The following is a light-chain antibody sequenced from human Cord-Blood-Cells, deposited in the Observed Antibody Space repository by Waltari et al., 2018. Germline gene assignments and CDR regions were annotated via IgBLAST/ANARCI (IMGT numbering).Light chain of an antibody. CDR2: WAS. CDR3: QQYYSTPWT. V-gene: IGKV4-1*01. Sequence: DIVMTQSPDSLALSLGERATLTCKASQSVLYSSNNKNYLAWYQQKPGQPPKLLIYWASTRESGVPDRFSGSGSGTDFTLTISSLQAEDVAVYYCQQYYSTPWTFGQGTKVEIK. J-gene: IGKJ1*01. CDR1: QSVLYSSNNKNY.